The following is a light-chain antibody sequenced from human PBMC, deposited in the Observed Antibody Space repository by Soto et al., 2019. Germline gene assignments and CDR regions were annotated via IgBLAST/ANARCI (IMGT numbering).Light chain of an antibody. CDR2: GAS. CDR3: QQSYSVPLT. J-gene: IGKJ4*01. CDR1: QPITKF. Sequence: DIQMTQSPSSLSASVGDRVTITCRASQPITKFLNWFQHKPGEAPKRLIYGASILQDGVPSRFXXSGSGTDYTLTISGLQTEDFATYFCQQSYSVPLTFGGGTKVEI. V-gene: IGKV1-39*01.